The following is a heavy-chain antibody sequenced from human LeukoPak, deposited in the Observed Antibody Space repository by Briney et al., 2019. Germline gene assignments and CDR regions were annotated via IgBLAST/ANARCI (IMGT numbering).Heavy chain of an antibody. V-gene: IGHV3-48*03. CDR2: ISSSGSTT. CDR3: AKVGGTRWLQLRPVDY. CDR1: GFIFSTYE. D-gene: IGHD5-24*01. Sequence: GGSLRLSCVGTGFIFSTYEVNWVRQAPGKGLEWVAYISSSGSTTSYAGSVAGRFLISRDNTKNTLYLQMNSLRAEDTAVYYCAKVGGTRWLQLRPVDYWGQGTLVTVSS. J-gene: IGHJ4*02.